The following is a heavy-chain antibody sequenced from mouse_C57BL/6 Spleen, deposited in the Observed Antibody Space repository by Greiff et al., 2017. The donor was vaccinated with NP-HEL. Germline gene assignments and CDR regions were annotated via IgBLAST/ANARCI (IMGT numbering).Heavy chain of an antibody. J-gene: IGHJ1*03. CDR3: ARYGSSYNWYFDV. V-gene: IGHV14-2*01. CDR2: IDPEDGET. D-gene: IGHD1-1*01. CDR1: GFTITDYY. Sequence: VQLQQSGAELVKPGASVKLSCTASGFTITDYYMHWVKQRTEQGLEWIGRIDPEDGETKYDPKFQGKATITADTSSNTAYLQLSSLTSEDTAVYYSARYGSSYNWYFDVWGTGTTVTVSS.